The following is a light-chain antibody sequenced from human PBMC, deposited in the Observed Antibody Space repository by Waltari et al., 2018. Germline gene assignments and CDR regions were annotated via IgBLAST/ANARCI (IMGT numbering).Light chain of an antibody. V-gene: IGKV3-15*01. Sequence: EIVMTQSPATLSVFPGARATLSCRASQSITTKLAWYQQRPGQAPRLLICGASTRATGIPARFTGSGSGTEFTLTITSLQSEDFAVYFCQQYDKWPPYTFGQGTKLEIK. CDR3: QQYDKWPPYT. CDR1: QSITTK. CDR2: GAS. J-gene: IGKJ2*01.